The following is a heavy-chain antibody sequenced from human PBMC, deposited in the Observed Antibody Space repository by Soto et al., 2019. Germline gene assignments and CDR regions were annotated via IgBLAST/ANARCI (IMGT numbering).Heavy chain of an antibody. CDR2: ISPYTGNT. D-gene: IGHD5-12*01. V-gene: IGHV1-18*01. Sequence: QVQLVQSGDEVKKPGASVKVSCKASGYIFVNYGIAWVRQAPGQGLEWMGWISPYTGNTHSASKVQGRLTMTTDTSTSTAYMDVGSLTPADTAVYYCVMVDNYFTPTPQDVWGKGTTVTVSS. CDR3: VMVDNYFTPTPQDV. CDR1: GYIFVNYG. J-gene: IGHJ6*04.